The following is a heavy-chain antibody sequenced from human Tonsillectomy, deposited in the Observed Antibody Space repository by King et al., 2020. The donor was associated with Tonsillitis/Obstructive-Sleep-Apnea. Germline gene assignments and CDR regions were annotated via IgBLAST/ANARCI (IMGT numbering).Heavy chain of an antibody. CDR3: VGYSYGPYYGLDV. D-gene: IGHD5-18*01. Sequence: DVQLVESGGGLVQPGGSLRLSCSASGFTFSSFAMHWVRQAPGKGLEYVSAITFNGGSTYYADSVKGRFTISRDNSKNTLYLQMSSLRAEDTAVYYCVGYSYGPYYGLDVWGQGTTVTVSS. J-gene: IGHJ6*02. CDR1: GFTFSSFA. CDR2: ITFNGGST. V-gene: IGHV3-64D*06.